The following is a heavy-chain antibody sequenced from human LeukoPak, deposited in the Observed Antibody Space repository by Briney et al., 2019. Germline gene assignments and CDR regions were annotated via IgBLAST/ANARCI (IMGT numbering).Heavy chain of an antibody. D-gene: IGHD6-19*01. Sequence: SDTLSLTCAVYGRSFRRYYWSWIRHPPGKGLEGIGEINHSGSTNYNPSLKSRLTISVDTSKNQFSLKLSSVTAADTAVYYCAREYNGSGWQDSYYFDYWGRGTRVTVSS. J-gene: IGHJ4*02. CDR3: AREYNGSGWQDSYYFDY. V-gene: IGHV4-34*01. CDR2: INHSGST. CDR1: GRSFRRYY.